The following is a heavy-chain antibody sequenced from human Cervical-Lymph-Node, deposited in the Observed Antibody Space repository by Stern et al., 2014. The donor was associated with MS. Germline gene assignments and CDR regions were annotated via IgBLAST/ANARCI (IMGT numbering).Heavy chain of an antibody. V-gene: IGHV3-33*01. J-gene: IGHJ4*02. Sequence: VQLVESGGGVVQPGRSLRLSCAASGFTFSSYGMHWVRQAPGKGLEWVAVIWYDGSNKYYADSVKGRFTISRDNSKNTLYLQMNSLRAEDTAGYYCARSRGYGPFDYWGQGTLVTVSS. CDR1: GFTFSSYG. D-gene: IGHD5-12*01. CDR3: ARSRGYGPFDY. CDR2: IWYDGSNK.